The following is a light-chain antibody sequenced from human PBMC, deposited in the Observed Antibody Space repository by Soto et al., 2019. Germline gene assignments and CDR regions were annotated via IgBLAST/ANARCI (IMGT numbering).Light chain of an antibody. Sequence: DIPMTQSPSTLSASVGDRVTITCRASQSISSWLAWYQQKPGKAPKLLIYKASTLQSGVPSRFSDSGSGTEFTLAISSLQPDDFATYYCQQYNDNWTFGQGTKVEIK. CDR1: QSISSW. CDR2: KAS. CDR3: QQYNDNWT. V-gene: IGKV1-5*03. J-gene: IGKJ1*01.